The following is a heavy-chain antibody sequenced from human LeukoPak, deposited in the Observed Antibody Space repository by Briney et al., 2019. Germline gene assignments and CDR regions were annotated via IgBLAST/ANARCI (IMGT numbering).Heavy chain of an antibody. J-gene: IGHJ4*02. CDR2: INHSGST. D-gene: IGHD3-22*01. V-gene: IGHV4-34*01. CDR1: GGSFSGYY. CDR3: ARIGYYYDRSGYVYYFDY. Sequence: SETLSLTCAVYGGSFSGYYWSWIRRPPGKGLEWIREINHSGSTNYNPSLKSRVTISVDTSKNQFSLRLSSVTAADTAVYYCARIGYYYDRSGYVYYFDYWGQGTLVTVSS.